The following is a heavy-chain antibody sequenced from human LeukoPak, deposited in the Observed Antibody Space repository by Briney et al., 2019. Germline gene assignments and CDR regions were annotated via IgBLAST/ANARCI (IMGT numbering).Heavy chain of an antibody. CDR1: GFTFSSYG. Sequence: GRSLRLSCAASGFTFSSYGMHWVRQAPVKGLEWVAVIWYDGSNKYYADSVKGRFTISRDNSKNTLYLQMNSLRAEDTAVYYCARDRGYSYGPLFDYWGQGTLVTVSS. V-gene: IGHV3-33*01. J-gene: IGHJ4*02. D-gene: IGHD5-18*01. CDR2: IWYDGSNK. CDR3: ARDRGYSYGPLFDY.